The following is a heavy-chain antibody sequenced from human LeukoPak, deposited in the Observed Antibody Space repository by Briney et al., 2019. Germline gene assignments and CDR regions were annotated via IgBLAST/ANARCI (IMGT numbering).Heavy chain of an antibody. Sequence: PGRSLRLSCAASGFTFDDYAMHWVRQAPGKGLEWVSGISWNSGSIGYADSVKGRFTISRDNAKNSLYLQMNSLRAEDTALYYCAKDNHKKVTTVFDYWGQGTLVTVSS. CDR1: GFTFDDYA. CDR2: ISWNSGSI. CDR3: AKDNHKKVTTVFDY. D-gene: IGHD4-17*01. V-gene: IGHV3-9*01. J-gene: IGHJ4*02.